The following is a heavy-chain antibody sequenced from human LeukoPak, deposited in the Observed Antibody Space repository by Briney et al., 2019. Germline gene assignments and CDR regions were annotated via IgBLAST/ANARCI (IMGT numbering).Heavy chain of an antibody. Sequence: PGGSLRLSCAASGFTFSSYAMSWVRQAPGKGLEWVSAISGSGGSTYYADSVKGRFTISRDNSKNTLYLQMNSLRAEDTAVYYCAKIVQYDTMIVADAFDIWGQGTMVTVSS. J-gene: IGHJ3*02. D-gene: IGHD3-22*01. CDR2: ISGSGGST. V-gene: IGHV3-23*01. CDR1: GFTFSSYA. CDR3: AKIVQYDTMIVADAFDI.